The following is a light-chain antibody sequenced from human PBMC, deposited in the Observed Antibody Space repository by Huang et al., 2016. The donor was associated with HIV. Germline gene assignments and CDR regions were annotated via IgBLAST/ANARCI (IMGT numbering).Light chain of an antibody. CDR2: WAS. J-gene: IGKJ4*01. CDR1: QSVLYSSNNKNY. V-gene: IGKV4-1*01. Sequence: DIVMTQSPDSLAVSLGERATINCKSSQSVLYSSNNKNYLAWYQQKPGQPPKLLMYWASTRESGVTDRVSGSGSGTDFTLTISSLQAEDVAVYYCQQYYSTPPTFGGGTKVEIK. CDR3: QQYYSTPPT.